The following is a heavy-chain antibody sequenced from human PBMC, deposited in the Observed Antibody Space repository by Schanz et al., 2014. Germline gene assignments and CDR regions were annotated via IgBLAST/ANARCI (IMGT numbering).Heavy chain of an antibody. CDR1: GFTFSSYW. D-gene: IGHD1-26*01. V-gene: IGHV3-74*02. J-gene: IGHJ4*02. CDR2: INPAGTFT. CDR3: VRGVSWNIDY. Sequence: VQLVESGGGLVQPGGSLRLSCAASGFTFSSYWMHWVRQAPGKGLVWVSRINPAGTFTNYADSVKGRFIVSRDNTKSTLYLQMNTLRGEDTALYYCVRGVSWNIDYWGQGALVTVSS.